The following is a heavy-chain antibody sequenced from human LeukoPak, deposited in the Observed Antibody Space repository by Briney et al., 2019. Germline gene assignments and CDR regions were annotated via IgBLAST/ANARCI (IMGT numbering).Heavy chain of an antibody. D-gene: IGHD2-2*03. Sequence: SETLSLTCAVYGGSFSGYYWSWIRQPPGKGLEWIGEINHSGSTNYNPSLKCRVTISVDTSKNQFSLKLSSVTAADTAVYYCASSMDIVVVPAVPIGYWGQGTLVTVSS. J-gene: IGHJ4*02. CDR2: INHSGST. CDR3: ASSMDIVVVPAVPIGY. V-gene: IGHV4-34*01. CDR1: GGSFSGYY.